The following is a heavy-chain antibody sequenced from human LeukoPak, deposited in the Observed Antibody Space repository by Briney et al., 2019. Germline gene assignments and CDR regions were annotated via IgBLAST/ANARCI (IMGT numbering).Heavy chain of an antibody. V-gene: IGHV1-69*05. D-gene: IGHD1-26*01. CDR2: IIPIFGTA. Sequence: SVTVSCKASGGTFSSYAISWVRQAPGQGLEWMGGIIPIFGTANYAQKFQGRVTITTDESTSTAYMELSSLRSEDTAVYYCARGPDVGATDYFDYWGQGTLVTVSS. J-gene: IGHJ4*02. CDR3: ARGPDVGATDYFDY. CDR1: GGTFSSYA.